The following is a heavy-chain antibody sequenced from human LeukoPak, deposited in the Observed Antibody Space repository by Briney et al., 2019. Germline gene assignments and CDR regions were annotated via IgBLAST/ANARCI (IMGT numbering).Heavy chain of an antibody. D-gene: IGHD6-19*01. Sequence: SGGSLRLSCAASGFTFSSYSMNWVRQAPGKGLEWVSSISSSSSYIYYADSVKGRFTISRDNAKNSLYLQVNSLRAEDTAVYYCARDRDSSGWYPSAFDIWGQGTMVTVSS. CDR3: ARDRDSSGWYPSAFDI. CDR1: GFTFSSYS. V-gene: IGHV3-21*01. J-gene: IGHJ3*02. CDR2: ISSSSSYI.